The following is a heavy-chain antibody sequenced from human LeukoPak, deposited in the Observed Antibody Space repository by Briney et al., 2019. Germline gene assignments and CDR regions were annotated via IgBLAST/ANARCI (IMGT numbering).Heavy chain of an antibody. CDR1: GGSISSYY. D-gene: IGHD4-17*01. J-gene: IGHJ5*02. V-gene: IGHV4-59*12. CDR2: IYYSGST. Sequence: PSETLSLTCTVSGGSISSYYWGWIRQPPGKGLEWIGYIYYSGSTNYNPSLKSRVTMSVDTSKNQFSLKLSSVTAADTAVYYCARGVYDYGDFDPWGQGTLVTVSS. CDR3: ARGVYDYGDFDP.